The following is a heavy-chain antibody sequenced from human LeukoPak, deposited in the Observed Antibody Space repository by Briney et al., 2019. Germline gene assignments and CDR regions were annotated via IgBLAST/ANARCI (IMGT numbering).Heavy chain of an antibody. CDR2: FKSKTDGGTT. V-gene: IGHV3-15*01. CDR3: TTELWFGDY. D-gene: IGHD3-10*01. J-gene: IGHJ4*02. Sequence: GGSLRLSCAASGFTFSNAWMSWVRQAPGKGLEWVGRFKSKTDGGTTDYAAPVKGRFTISRDDSKNTLYLQMNSLKTEDTAVYYCTTELWFGDYWGQGTLVTVSS. CDR1: GFTFSNAW.